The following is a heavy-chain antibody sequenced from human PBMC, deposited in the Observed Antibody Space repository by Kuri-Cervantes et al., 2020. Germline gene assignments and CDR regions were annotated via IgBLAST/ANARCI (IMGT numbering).Heavy chain of an antibody. CDR3: ARDPPGGWTDY. V-gene: IGHV3-7*01. D-gene: IGHD6-19*01. CDR2: IKQDGSEK. Sequence: GGSLRLSCAASGFTFSNYWMIWVRQAPGKGLEWVANIKQDGSEKYYVDSVKGRFTISRDNSKNTLYLQMNSLRAEDTAVYYCARDPPGGWTDYWGQGTLVTVSS. CDR1: GFTFSNYW. J-gene: IGHJ4*02.